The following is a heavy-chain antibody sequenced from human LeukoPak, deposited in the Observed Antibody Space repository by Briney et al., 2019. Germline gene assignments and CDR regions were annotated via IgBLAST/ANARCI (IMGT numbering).Heavy chain of an antibody. CDR3: ARGTEMATMGSWFDP. D-gene: IGHD5-24*01. V-gene: IGHV3-21*01. CDR2: ISSSSDYI. J-gene: IGHJ5*02. Sequence: GGSLRLSCAVSGFTFSNYNMNWVRQAPGKGLEWVSSISSSSDYIYYADSVKGRFTISRDNAKSSLYLQMNSLRTEDTAVYYCARGTEMATMGSWFDPWGQGTLVTVSS. CDR1: GFTFSNYN.